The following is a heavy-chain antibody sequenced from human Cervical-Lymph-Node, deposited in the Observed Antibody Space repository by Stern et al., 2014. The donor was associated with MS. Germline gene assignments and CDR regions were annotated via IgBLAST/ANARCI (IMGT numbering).Heavy chain of an antibody. CDR1: GFTFLSSA. CDR3: AAEGEYIRSGIYHYTGMDV. V-gene: IGHV1-58*02. Sequence: QLVQSGPEVKRPGTSVRVSCKASGFTFLSSAMQWVRQARGQRLEWIGVIGVDRADTRYAQQFHDRVPISRDMSTSTVNMELSSLRSEDTAVYYCAAEGEYIRSGIYHYTGMDVWGQGTTVTVSS. CDR2: IGVDRADT. D-gene: IGHD3-10*01. J-gene: IGHJ6*02.